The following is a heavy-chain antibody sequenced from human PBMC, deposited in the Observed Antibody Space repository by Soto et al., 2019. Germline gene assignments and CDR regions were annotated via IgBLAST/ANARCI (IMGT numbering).Heavy chain of an antibody. CDR1: GYTFTGYY. CDR3: ARAWYSSGWYLSSYYYGMDV. D-gene: IGHD6-19*01. Sequence: ASVKVSCKASGYTFTGYYMHWVRQAPGQGLEWMGWINPNSGGTNYAQKFQGWVTMTRDTSISTAYMELSRLRSDDTAVYYCARAWYSSGWYLSSYYYGMDVWGQGTTVTVSS. V-gene: IGHV1-2*04. CDR2: INPNSGGT. J-gene: IGHJ6*02.